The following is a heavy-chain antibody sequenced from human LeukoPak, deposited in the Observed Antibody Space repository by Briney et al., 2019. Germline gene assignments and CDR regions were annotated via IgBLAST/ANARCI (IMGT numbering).Heavy chain of an antibody. V-gene: IGHV4-39*01. Sequence: SETLSLTCTVSGGSISSSDYYWGWIRQPPGKGLEWIASIFYSGTTHYDPSHQSRVTMSVDTSKNQFSLKLSSVTAADTAVYYCARVNTLGVPSPWGQGILVTVSS. J-gene: IGHJ5*02. CDR1: GGSISSSDYY. D-gene: IGHD3-16*01. CDR3: ARVNTLGVPSP. CDR2: IFYSGTT.